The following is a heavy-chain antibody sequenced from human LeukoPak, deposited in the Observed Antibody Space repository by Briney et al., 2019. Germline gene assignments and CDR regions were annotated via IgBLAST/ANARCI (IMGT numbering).Heavy chain of an antibody. Sequence: PGGSLRLSCAASGFTFSSYAMSWVRQAPGKGLEWVSAISGSGGSTYYADSVKGRFTISRDNSKNTLYLQMNSLRAEDTAVYYCANFHLPTDSYYELVPLFDYWGQGTLVTVSS. V-gene: IGHV3-23*01. CDR2: ISGSGGST. CDR1: GFTFSSYA. J-gene: IGHJ4*02. D-gene: IGHD1-26*01. CDR3: ANFHLPTDSYYELVPLFDY.